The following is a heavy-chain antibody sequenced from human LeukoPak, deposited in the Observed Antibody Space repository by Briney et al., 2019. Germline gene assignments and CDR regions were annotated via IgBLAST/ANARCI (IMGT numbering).Heavy chain of an antibody. J-gene: IGHJ2*01. CDR3: ARDWRRTGYSYWYFDL. Sequence: PGGSLRLSCAASGFTVSSNYMSWVRQAPGKGLEWVSVIYSGDSTYYADSVKGRFTISRHNSKNTLYLQMNSLRAEDTAVYYCARDWRRTGYSYWYFDLWGRGTLVTVSS. V-gene: IGHV3-53*04. CDR2: IYSGDST. D-gene: IGHD3/OR15-3a*01. CDR1: GFTVSSNY.